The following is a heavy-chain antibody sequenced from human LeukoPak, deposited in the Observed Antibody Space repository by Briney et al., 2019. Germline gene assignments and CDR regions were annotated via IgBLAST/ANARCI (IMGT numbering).Heavy chain of an antibody. CDR3: AREGGGATTCPDY. Sequence: ASVKVSCKASGYTFTGYYMHWVRQAPGQGLEWMGWINPNSGGTNYAQKFQGRVTMTRDTSISTAYMELSRLRSDDTAVYYCAREGGGATTCPDYWGQGTLVTVSS. CDR2: INPNSGGT. D-gene: IGHD1-26*01. J-gene: IGHJ4*02. CDR1: GYTFTGYY. V-gene: IGHV1-2*02.